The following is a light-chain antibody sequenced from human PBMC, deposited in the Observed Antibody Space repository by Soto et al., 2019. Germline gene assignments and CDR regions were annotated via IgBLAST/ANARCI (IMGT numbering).Light chain of an antibody. CDR3: QQTFTMGT. Sequence: IRLTQSPSSLSASVGDRVTITCRTSQSISNYLSWYLQKPGTAQKLLIYRASTLQSGVPSRFSGSGSGSEFSLTISGLQLEDFGTYFCQQTFTMGTFGPGTRVQIK. CDR2: RAS. J-gene: IGKJ1*01. V-gene: IGKV1-39*01. CDR1: QSISNY.